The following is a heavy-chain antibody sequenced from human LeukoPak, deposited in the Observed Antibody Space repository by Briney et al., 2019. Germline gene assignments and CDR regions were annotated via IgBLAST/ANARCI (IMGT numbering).Heavy chain of an antibody. CDR1: GGTFSSYA. J-gene: IGHJ6*02. CDR2: IIPIFGTA. Sequence: SVKVSCKASGGTFSSYAISWVRQAPGQGLEWMGGIIPIFGTANYAQKFQGRVTITADESTSTAYMELSSLRSEDTAVYYCARVAGSSGWYLRGSYYYYGMDVWGQGTTVTVSS. D-gene: IGHD6-19*01. CDR3: ARVAGSSGWYLRGSYYYYGMDV. V-gene: IGHV1-69*01.